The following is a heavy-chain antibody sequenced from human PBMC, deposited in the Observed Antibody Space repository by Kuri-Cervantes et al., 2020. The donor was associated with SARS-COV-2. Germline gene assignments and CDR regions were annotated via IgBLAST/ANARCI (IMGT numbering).Heavy chain of an antibody. V-gene: IGHV3-48*01. CDR1: GFTFSSYS. D-gene: IGHD1-7*01. CDR2: ISSRSSTI. J-gene: IGHJ3*02. CDR3: AKGGYNWNYDAFDI. Sequence: GESLKISCAASGFTFSSYSMNWVRQAPGKGPEWVSYISSRSSTIYYADSVKGRFTISRDNAKNSLYLQMNSLRAEDMALYYCAKGGYNWNYDAFDIWGQGTMVTVSS.